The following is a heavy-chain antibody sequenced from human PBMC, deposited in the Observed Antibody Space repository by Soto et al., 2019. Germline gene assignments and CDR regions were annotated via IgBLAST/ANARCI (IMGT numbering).Heavy chain of an antibody. CDR3: AVSSGQNYYYYGMDV. Sequence: GASVKVSCKASGFTFTSSAVQWVRQARGQRLEWIGWIVVGSGNTNYAQKFQERVTITRDMSTSTAYMELSSLRSEDTAVYYCAVSSGQNYYYYGMDVWGQGTTVTVS. D-gene: IGHD5-12*01. J-gene: IGHJ6*02. CDR1: GFTFTSSA. V-gene: IGHV1-58*01. CDR2: IVVGSGNT.